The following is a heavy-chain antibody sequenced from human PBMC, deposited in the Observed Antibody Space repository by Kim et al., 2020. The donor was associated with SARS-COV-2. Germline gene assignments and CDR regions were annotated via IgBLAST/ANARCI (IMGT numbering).Heavy chain of an antibody. D-gene: IGHD6-13*01. CDR2: ISSSSSYK. Sequence: LSLTCAASGFTFTSYSMNWVRQAPGKGLEWVSSISSSSSYKYYADSVKGRFTISRDNAKNSLYLQMTSLRAEDTALYYCARDGGLRGSSSWADYWGQGTLVTVSS. CDR3: ARDGGLRGSSSWADY. J-gene: IGHJ4*02. CDR1: GFTFTSYS. V-gene: IGHV3-21*01.